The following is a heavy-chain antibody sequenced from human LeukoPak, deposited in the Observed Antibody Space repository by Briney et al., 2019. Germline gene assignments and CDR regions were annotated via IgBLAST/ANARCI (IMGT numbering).Heavy chain of an antibody. CDR1: GGSISSYY. CDR3: ARVGYRSSTSCPEDSYYGMDV. CDR2: IYYSGST. J-gene: IGHJ6*02. D-gene: IGHD2-2*01. Sequence: SETLSLTCTVSGGSISSYYWSWIRQPPGKGLEWIGYIYYSGSTNYNPSLKSRVTISVDTSKNQFSLKLSSVTAADTAVYYCARVGYRSSTSCPEDSYYGMDVWGQGTTVTVSS. V-gene: IGHV4-59*01.